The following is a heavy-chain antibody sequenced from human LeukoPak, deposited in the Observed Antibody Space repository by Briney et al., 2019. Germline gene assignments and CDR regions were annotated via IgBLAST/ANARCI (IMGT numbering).Heavy chain of an antibody. J-gene: IGHJ3*02. V-gene: IGHV4-38-2*02. CDR1: GYSISSGYY. CDR3: ARSDGYGLVGI. D-gene: IGHD5-18*01. CDR2: IYHSGST. Sequence: SETLSLTCTVSGYSISSGYYWGWIRQPPGKGLEWLGSIYHSGSTYYNPSLKSRVTISVDTSKNHFSLTLSSVTAADTAVYYCARSDGYGLVGIWGQGTMVTVSS.